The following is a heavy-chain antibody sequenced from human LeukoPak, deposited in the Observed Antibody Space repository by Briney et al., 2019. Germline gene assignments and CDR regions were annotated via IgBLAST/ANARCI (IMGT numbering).Heavy chain of an antibody. CDR2: IIPIFGTA. D-gene: IGHD5-12*01. J-gene: IGHJ6*03. CDR1: GYTFTSYG. Sequence: GASVKVSCKASGYTFTSYGISWVRQAPGQGLEWMGGIIPIFGTANYAQKFQGRVTITTDESTSTAYMELSSLRSEDTAVYYCARAEYSANYYMDVWGKGTTVTVSS. CDR3: ARAEYSANYYMDV. V-gene: IGHV1-69*05.